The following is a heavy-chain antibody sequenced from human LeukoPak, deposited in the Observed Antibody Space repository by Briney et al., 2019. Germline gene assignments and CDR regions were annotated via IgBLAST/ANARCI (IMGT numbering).Heavy chain of an antibody. V-gene: IGHV3-53*04. Sequence: GGSLRLSCVASGFTVSSNYMSWVCQAPGEGLEWVSVIYSAGNTYYADSVKGRFTISRHNSENTLYLHMNSLRVEDTAVYFCARGGTPGYSSGRIDYWGQGTLVTVSS. J-gene: IGHJ4*02. CDR3: ARGGTPGYSSGRIDY. CDR1: GFTVSSNY. D-gene: IGHD6-19*01. CDR2: IYSAGNT.